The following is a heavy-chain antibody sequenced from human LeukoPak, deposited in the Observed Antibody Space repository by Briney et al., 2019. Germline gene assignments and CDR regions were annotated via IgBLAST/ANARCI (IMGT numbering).Heavy chain of an antibody. J-gene: IGHJ4*02. D-gene: IGHD1-26*01. V-gene: IGHV4-4*07. CDR3: ARDPSPGSGSYYFDY. Sequence: SETLSLTCTVSGGSISSYYWSWIRQPAGKRLQWIGRIYTSGSTNYNPSLKSRVTMSVDTSKNQFSLKLSSVTAADTAVYYCARDPSPGSGSYYFDYWGQGTLVTVSS. CDR1: GGSISSYY. CDR2: IYTSGST.